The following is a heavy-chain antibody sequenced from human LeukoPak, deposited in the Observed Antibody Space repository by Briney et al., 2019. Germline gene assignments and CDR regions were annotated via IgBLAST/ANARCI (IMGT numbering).Heavy chain of an antibody. V-gene: IGHV4-59*08. CDR2: IYFSGST. Sequence: SETLSLTCTVSGGSISSYYWSWIRQPPGKGLEWIGYIYFSGSTYYNPSLKSRVTISVDTSKNQFSLKLSSVTAADTAVYYCARGQSHDYDFWTGYRCNWFDPWGQGTLVTVSS. CDR3: ARGQSHDYDFWTGYRCNWFDP. CDR1: GGSISSYY. J-gene: IGHJ5*02. D-gene: IGHD3-3*01.